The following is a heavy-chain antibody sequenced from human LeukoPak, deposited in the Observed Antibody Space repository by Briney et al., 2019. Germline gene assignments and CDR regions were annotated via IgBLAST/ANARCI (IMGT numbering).Heavy chain of an antibody. J-gene: IGHJ4*02. Sequence: GGSLRLSCAASGFTFSSYWMSWVRQAPGKGLEWVANIKRDGSEKYYADSVKGRFTISRDNAKNSLFLQMNSLRAEDSAVYYCARIADHGCYDGDFDCWGQGSLVTVSS. CDR2: IKRDGSEK. CDR3: ARIADHGCYDGDFDC. CDR1: GFTFSSYW. V-gene: IGHV3-7*04. D-gene: IGHD4-17*01.